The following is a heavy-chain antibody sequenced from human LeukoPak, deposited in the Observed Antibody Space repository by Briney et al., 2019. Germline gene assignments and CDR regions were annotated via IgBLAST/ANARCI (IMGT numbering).Heavy chain of an antibody. CDR2: IMPMFGKA. CDR1: GGTFSSYD. D-gene: IGHD5-18*01. V-gene: IGHV1-69*06. J-gene: IGHJ3*02. CDR3: AREASYALDAFDI. Sequence: ASVKVSCKASGGTFSSYDISWVRQAPGQGLEWMGGIMPMFGKANYAQKFQGRVTITADKSTSTAYMELSSLRSEDTAVYYCAREASYALDAFDIWGQGTMVTVSS.